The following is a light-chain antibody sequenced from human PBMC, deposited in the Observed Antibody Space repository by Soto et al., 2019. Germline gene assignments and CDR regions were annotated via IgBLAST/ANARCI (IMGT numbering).Light chain of an antibody. CDR2: GNN. V-gene: IGLV1-40*01. CDR1: SSNFGSSYD. Sequence: QSVLTQPPSVSGAPGQRVTISCTGSSSNFGSSYDVHWYRQLPGTAPKLLIYGNNNRPSGVPDRFSGSKSGTSASLAITGLQAEDEADYYCQSYDSGLYVVFGGGTKHTVL. CDR3: QSYDSGLYVV. J-gene: IGLJ2*01.